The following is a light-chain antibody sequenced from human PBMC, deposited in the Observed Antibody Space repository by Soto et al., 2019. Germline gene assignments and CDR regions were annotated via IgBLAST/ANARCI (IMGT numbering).Light chain of an antibody. CDR1: QSVLYSSNNKNY. J-gene: IGKJ2*01. V-gene: IGKV4-1*01. CDR2: WAS. Sequence: DIVMTQSPDSLAVSLGERATINCKSSQSVLYSSNNKNYLAWYQQKPGQPPKLLIYWASTRESGVPDRFSGSGSGTDFTLTISRLQAEDVAVYYCQQYYTTPPTFGQGTKLEI. CDR3: QQYYTTPPT.